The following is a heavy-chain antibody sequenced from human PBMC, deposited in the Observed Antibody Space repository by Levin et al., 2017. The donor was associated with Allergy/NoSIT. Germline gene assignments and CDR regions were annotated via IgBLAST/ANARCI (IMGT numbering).Heavy chain of an antibody. CDR1: GFTFSNYA. D-gene: IGHD2-2*01. CDR3: TKDRFSTIQNSFDP. J-gene: IGHJ5*02. CDR2: VSANGGTT. Sequence: GGSLRLSCAASGFTFSNYAVTWVRQAPGKGLEWVSSVSANGGTTHYAESVQGRFTISRDNSRNSLSLQMNSLRVEDTAIYYCTKDRFSTIQNSFDPWGQGTLVTVSS. V-gene: IGHV3-23*01.